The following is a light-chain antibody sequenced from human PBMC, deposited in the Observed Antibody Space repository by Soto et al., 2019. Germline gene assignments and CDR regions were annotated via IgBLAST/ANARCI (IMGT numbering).Light chain of an antibody. V-gene: IGKV3-15*01. CDR2: GAS. Sequence: EIVMTQSPATLSVSPGERATLSCRASQSVSSNLAWYQQKPGQAPRLLIYGASTRATGIPARFSGSGSGTEFTLPISSLQSEDFAVYYCQQYNNWPLFFGGGTKVEIK. CDR3: QQYNNWPLF. J-gene: IGKJ4*01. CDR1: QSVSSN.